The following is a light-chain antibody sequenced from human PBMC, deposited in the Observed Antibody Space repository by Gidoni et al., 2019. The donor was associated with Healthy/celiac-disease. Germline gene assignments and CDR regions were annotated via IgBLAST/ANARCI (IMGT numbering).Light chain of an antibody. CDR2: QDS. V-gene: IGLV3-1*01. Sequence: SYELTQQPSVSVSPGQTASLTCSGDKLGDKYACWYQQKPGQSPVLVIYQDSKRPSGIPERFSGSNSGNTATLTISGTQAMDEADYYCQAWDSSIYVFGTGTKVTVL. CDR1: KLGDKY. J-gene: IGLJ1*01. CDR3: QAWDSSIYV.